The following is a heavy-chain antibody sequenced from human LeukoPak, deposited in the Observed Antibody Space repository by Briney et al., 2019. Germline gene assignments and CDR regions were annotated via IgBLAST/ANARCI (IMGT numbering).Heavy chain of an antibody. CDR1: GYTFTSYG. Sequence: ASVKVSCKASGYTFTSYGISWVRQAPGQGLEWMGWISAYNGNTNYAQKLQGRVTMTTDTSTSTAYMELRSLRSDDTAVYYCARDLGGTMVRGVPGYWGQGTLVTVSS. CDR3: ARDLGGTMVRGVPGY. D-gene: IGHD3-10*01. J-gene: IGHJ4*02. CDR2: ISAYNGNT. V-gene: IGHV1-18*01.